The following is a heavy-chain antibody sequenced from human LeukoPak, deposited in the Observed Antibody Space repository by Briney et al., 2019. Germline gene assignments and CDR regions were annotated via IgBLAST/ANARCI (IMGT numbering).Heavy chain of an antibody. J-gene: IGHJ6*02. CDR1: GFSLSTSGMC. CDR3: ARTLAAADKYYYYGMDV. Sequence: SGPTLVNPTQTLTXTCTFSGFSLSTSGMCVSWIRQPPGKALEWLARIDWDDDKYYSTSLKTRLTISKDTSKNQVVLTMTNMDLVDTATYYCARTLAAADKYYYYGMDVWGQGTTVTVSS. V-gene: IGHV2-70*11. D-gene: IGHD6-13*01. CDR2: IDWDDDK.